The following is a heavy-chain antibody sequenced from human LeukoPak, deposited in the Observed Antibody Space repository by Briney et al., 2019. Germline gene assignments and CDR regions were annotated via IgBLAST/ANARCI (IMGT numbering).Heavy chain of an antibody. CDR3: ASQGWTTQYYFDY. J-gene: IGHJ4*02. V-gene: IGHV3-48*01. D-gene: IGHD4-11*01. CDR2: ISSSSSTI. Sequence: GGSLRLSCAASGFTFSSYSMNWVRQAPGKGLEWVSYISSSSSTIYYADSVKGRFTISRDNAKNSLYLQMNSLRAEDTAVYYCASQGWTTQYYFDYWGQGTLVTVSS. CDR1: GFTFSSYS.